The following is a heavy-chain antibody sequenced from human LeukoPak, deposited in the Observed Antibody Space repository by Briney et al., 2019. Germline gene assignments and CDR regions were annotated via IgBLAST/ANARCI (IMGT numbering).Heavy chain of an antibody. D-gene: IGHD6-19*01. Sequence: GASVKVSCKASGYTFTVYYMHWVRQAPGQGLEWMGWINPNSGGTNYAQKFQGRVTMARATSISTAYMELSRLRSDDTAVYYCARDHTSGWYENWFDPWGQGTLVTVSS. V-gene: IGHV1-2*02. J-gene: IGHJ5*02. CDR1: GYTFTVYY. CDR2: INPNSGGT. CDR3: ARDHTSGWYENWFDP.